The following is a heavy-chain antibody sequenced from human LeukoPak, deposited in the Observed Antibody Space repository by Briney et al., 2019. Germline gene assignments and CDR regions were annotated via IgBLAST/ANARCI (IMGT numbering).Heavy chain of an antibody. CDR1: GGSFSGYY. CDR2: INHSGST. D-gene: IGHD1-26*01. V-gene: IGHV4-34*01. CDR3: ARGWELDV. Sequence: PSETLSLTCAVYGGSFSGYYWSWIRQPPGKGLEWIGEINHSGSTNYNPSLKSRVTISVDTSKNQFSLKLSSVTAADTAVYYCARGWELDVWGKGTTVTISS. J-gene: IGHJ6*04.